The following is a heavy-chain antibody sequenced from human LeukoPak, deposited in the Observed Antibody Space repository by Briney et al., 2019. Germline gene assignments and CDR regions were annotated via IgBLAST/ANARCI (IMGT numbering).Heavy chain of an antibody. J-gene: IGHJ3*02. CDR2: IYYSGST. D-gene: IGHD6-19*01. CDR1: AGSISTYY. V-gene: IGHV4-59*12. CDR3: ARDRVGIAVAGLDASDI. Sequence: SETLSLTCTVSAGSISTYYWSWIRQPPGKGLEWIGYIYYSGSTKYNPSLKSRVTISVDTSKNQFSLKLSSVTAADTAVYYCARDRVGIAVAGLDASDIWGQGTMVTVSS.